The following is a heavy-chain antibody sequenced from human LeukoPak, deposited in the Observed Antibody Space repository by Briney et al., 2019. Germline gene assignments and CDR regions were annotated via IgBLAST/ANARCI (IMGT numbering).Heavy chain of an antibody. Sequence: GSSVKVSCKASGGTFSSYAMSWVRQAPGKGLEWVSAVGGRGDSTFYADSVKGRFTISRDNSKNTLYLQMNSLRAEDTALYYCAKDRAAAGFGGFDYWGQGTLVTVSS. CDR3: AKDRAAAGFGGFDY. D-gene: IGHD6-13*01. J-gene: IGHJ4*02. CDR1: GGTFSSYA. V-gene: IGHV3-23*01. CDR2: VGGRGDST.